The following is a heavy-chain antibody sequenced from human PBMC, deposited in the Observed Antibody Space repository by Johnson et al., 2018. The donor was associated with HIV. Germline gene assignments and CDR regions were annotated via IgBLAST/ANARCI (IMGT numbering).Heavy chain of an antibody. J-gene: IGHJ3*02. Sequence: VQLVESGGGVVRPGGSLRLSCAASGFTFDDHGMSWVRQGSGKGLEWVSGINWNGGRTGYADSVKGRFTISRDNAKKSLYLQMNSLRAEDTAVYYCATRAPTHRPGVFDIWGQGTMVTVSS. CDR3: ATRAPTHRPGVFDI. D-gene: IGHD1-14*01. V-gene: IGHV3-20*04. CDR1: GFTFDDHG. CDR2: INWNGGRT.